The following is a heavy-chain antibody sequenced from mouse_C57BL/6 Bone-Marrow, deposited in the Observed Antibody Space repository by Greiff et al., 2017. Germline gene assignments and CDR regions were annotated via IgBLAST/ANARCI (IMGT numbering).Heavy chain of an antibody. CDR1: GYTFTSYW. CDR3: ARREDWDYFDY. CDR2: IDPSDSYT. J-gene: IGHJ2*01. V-gene: IGHV1-59*01. Sequence: QVQLQQPGAELVRPGTSVKLSCKASGYTFTSYWMHWVKQRPGQGLEWIGVIDPSDSYTNYNQKFKGKATLTVDTSSSTAYMQLSSLTSEDSAVYYCARREDWDYFDYWGKGTTLTVSS. D-gene: IGHD4-1*01.